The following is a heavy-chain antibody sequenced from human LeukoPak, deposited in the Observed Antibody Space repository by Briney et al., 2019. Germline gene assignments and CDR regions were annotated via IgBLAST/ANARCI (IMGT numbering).Heavy chain of an antibody. CDR1: GFTFSSYA. Sequence: GGSLRLSCAASGFTFSSYAIHWVRQAPGKGLEWVAVIAYDGGSKYYADSVKGRFTISRDNSKNTLFLQMNSLRAEDTAVYYCARDSSPWYYYDRSGSNGFDPWGQGTLVTVSS. V-gene: IGHV3-30-3*01. CDR2: IAYDGGSK. J-gene: IGHJ5*02. CDR3: ARDSSPWYYYDRSGSNGFDP. D-gene: IGHD3-22*01.